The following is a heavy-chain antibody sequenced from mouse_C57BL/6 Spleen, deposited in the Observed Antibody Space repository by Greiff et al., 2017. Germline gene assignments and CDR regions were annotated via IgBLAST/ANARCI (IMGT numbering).Heavy chain of an antibody. Sequence: EVQLQQSGPVLVKPGPSVKISCKASGFTFTDYYMHWVKQSHGKSLEWIGLVYPYNGGTSYNQKFKGKATLTVEKSSSTVYLELSRLTSDDSAVYYCARGGQLRLFDYWGQGTTLTVSS. CDR2: VYPYNGGT. V-gene: IGHV1-36*01. CDR1: GFTFTDYY. D-gene: IGHD3-2*02. CDR3: ARGGQLRLFDY. J-gene: IGHJ2*01.